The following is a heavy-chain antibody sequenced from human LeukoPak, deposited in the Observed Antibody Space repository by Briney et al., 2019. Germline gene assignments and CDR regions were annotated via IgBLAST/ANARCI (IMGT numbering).Heavy chain of an antibody. D-gene: IGHD3-3*01. Sequence: SETLSLTCTVSGGSISSYYCSWIRQPPGKGLEWIGDIDYSGSPNYNPSLKSRVTISLDTSKNRFYLKLNSVTAADTAVYYCATGRYYFDYWGQGTLVTVSS. V-gene: IGHV4-59*01. CDR1: GGSISSYY. J-gene: IGHJ4*02. CDR3: ATGRYYFDY. CDR2: IDYSGSP.